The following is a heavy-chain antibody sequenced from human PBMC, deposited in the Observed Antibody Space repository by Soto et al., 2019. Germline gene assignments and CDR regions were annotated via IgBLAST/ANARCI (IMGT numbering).Heavy chain of an antibody. CDR2: INPSGGST. Sequence: ASVKVYCKASGYTFTSYYMHWVRQDPGQGLEWMGIINPSGGSTSYAQKFQGRVTMTRDTSTSTVYMELSSLRSGDTAVYYCARESSPTVTHPWTYFDYWGQGTPVTVSS. V-gene: IGHV1-46*01. CDR1: GYTFTSYY. CDR3: ARESSPTVTHPWTYFDY. J-gene: IGHJ4*02. D-gene: IGHD4-4*01.